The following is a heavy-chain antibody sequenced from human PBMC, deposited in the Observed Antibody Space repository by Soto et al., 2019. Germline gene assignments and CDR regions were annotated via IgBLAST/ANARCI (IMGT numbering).Heavy chain of an antibody. CDR1: GFTFSSYS. CDR2: ISSSSSTI. Sequence: PGGSLRLSCAASGFTFSSYSMNWVRQAPGKGLEWVSYISSSSSTIYYADSVKGRFTISRDNAKNSLYLQMNSLRAEDTAVYYCAKEHSSSSYDYWGQGTLVTVSS. D-gene: IGHD6-6*01. V-gene: IGHV3-48*01. J-gene: IGHJ4*02. CDR3: AKEHSSSSYDY.